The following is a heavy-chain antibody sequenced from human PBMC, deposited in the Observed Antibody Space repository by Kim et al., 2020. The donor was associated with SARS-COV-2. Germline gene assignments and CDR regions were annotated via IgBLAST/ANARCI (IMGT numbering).Heavy chain of an antibody. D-gene: IGHD3-22*01. V-gene: IGHV1-18*01. CDR3: ARDQSTRGYYYFYYYGMDV. Sequence: ASVKVSCKASGYTFTNYGINWVRQAPGQGLEWMGWISAYNGNTKYAQKLQGRVTMTTDTSTSTAYMELRSLRSDDTAVYYCARDQSTRGYYYFYYYGMDVWGKGTTVTVSS. CDR2: ISAYNGNT. CDR1: GYTFTNYG. J-gene: IGHJ6*04.